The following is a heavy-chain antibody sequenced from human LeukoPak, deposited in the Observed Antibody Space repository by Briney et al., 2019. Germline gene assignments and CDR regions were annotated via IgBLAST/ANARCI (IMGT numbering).Heavy chain of an antibody. J-gene: IGHJ5*02. CDR2: TSYDGSNK. D-gene: IGHD3-10*01. V-gene: IGHV3-30*18. CDR1: GFTFSSYG. Sequence: GGSLRLSCAASGFTFSSYGMHWVRQAPGKGLEWVAVTSYDGSNKYYADSVKGRFTISRDNSKNTLYLQMNSLRAEDTAVYYCAKAHGSGSYPLSKYNWFDPWGQGTLVTVSS. CDR3: AKAHGSGSYPLSKYNWFDP.